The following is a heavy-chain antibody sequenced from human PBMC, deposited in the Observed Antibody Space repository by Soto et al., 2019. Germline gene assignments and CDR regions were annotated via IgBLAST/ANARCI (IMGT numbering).Heavy chain of an antibody. CDR3: ARSGEKGGWYDY. CDR2: IIPIFGTA. J-gene: IGHJ4*02. Sequence: QVQLVQSGAEVKKPGSSVRVSCKASGGTFSSYAISWVRQAPGHGLEWMGGIIPIFGTANYAQKFQGRVTITADEATSTAYMELSSLRSEDTAVYYCARSGEKGGWYDYWGQGTLVTVSS. D-gene: IGHD6-19*01. CDR1: GGTFSSYA. V-gene: IGHV1-69*12.